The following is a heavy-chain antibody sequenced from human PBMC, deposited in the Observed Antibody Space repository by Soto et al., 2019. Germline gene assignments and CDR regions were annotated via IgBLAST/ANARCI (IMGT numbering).Heavy chain of an antibody. CDR3: GRDLFGRSVWFDP. V-gene: IGHV4-59*01. Sequence: PSETLSLTCTVSGGSISSYYWSWIRQPPGKGLEWIGYIYYSGSTNYNPSLKSRVTISVDTSKNQFSLKLSSVTAADTAVYYCGRDLFGRSVWFDPWGQGPLVTVSS. J-gene: IGHJ5*02. CDR1: GGSISSYY. D-gene: IGHD3-16*01. CDR2: IYYSGST.